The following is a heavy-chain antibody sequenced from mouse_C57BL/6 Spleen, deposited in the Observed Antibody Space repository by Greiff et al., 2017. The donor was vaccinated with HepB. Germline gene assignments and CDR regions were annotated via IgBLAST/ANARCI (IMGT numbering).Heavy chain of an antibody. V-gene: IGHV1-22*01. CDR1: GYTFTDYN. CDR3: ARDSSGPLCAY. D-gene: IGHD3-2*02. CDR2: INPNNGGT. J-gene: IGHJ3*01. Sequence: EVQLQQSGPELVKPGASVKMSCKASGYTFTDYNMHWVKQSHGKSLEWIGYINPNNGGTSYNQKFKGKATLTVNKSSSTAYMELRSLPSEYSAVYYCARDSSGPLCAYWGQGTLVTVSA.